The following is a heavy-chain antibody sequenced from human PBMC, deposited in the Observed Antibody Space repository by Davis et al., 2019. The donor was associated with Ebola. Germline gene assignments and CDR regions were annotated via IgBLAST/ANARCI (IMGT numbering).Heavy chain of an antibody. J-gene: IGHJ4*02. D-gene: IGHD1-26*01. CDR2: INSDGSTT. V-gene: IGHV3-74*01. CDR1: EFTFSTYW. CDR3: AGSFASTPPWEGYFDF. Sequence: GESLKISCTASEFTFSTYWMHWVRQTPGKGLVWVSRINSDGSTTNYADSVKGRFTISRDNAKNTLFLQMNSLRVDDTAVYFCAGSFASTPPWEGYFDFWGQGTLVTVSS.